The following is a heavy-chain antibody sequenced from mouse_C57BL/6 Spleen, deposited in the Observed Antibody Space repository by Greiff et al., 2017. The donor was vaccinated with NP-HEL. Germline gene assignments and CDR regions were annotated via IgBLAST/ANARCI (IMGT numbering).Heavy chain of an antibody. CDR2: IDPETGGT. CDR1: GYTFTDYE. J-gene: IGHJ2*01. CDR3: TRGPDGYFDY. Sequence: QVQLKESGAELVRPGASVTLSCKASGYTFTDYEMHWVKQTPVHGLEWIGAIDPETGGTAYNQKFKGKAILTADKSSSTAYMELRSLTSEDSAVYYCTRGPDGYFDYWGQGTTLTVSS. D-gene: IGHD2-3*01. V-gene: IGHV1-15*01.